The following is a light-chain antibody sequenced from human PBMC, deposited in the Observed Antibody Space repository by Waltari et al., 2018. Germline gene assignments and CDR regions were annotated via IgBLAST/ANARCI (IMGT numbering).Light chain of an antibody. CDR3: SSYTSSSTPYV. J-gene: IGLJ1*01. Sequence: CTGTSSDVGGYNYVSWYQQHPGKAPKLIIYDVSNRPSGVSNRFSGSKSGNTASLTISGLQAEDETDYYCSSYTSSSTPYVFGTGTKVTVL. CDR1: SSDVGGYNY. V-gene: IGLV2-14*03. CDR2: DVS.